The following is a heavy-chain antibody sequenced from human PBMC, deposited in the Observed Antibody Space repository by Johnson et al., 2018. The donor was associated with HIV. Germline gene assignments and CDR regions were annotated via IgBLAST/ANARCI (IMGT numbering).Heavy chain of an antibody. V-gene: IGHV3-9*01. CDR2: ISWNSGSI. J-gene: IGHJ3*02. D-gene: IGHD1-1*01. CDR3: ASRYTVDAFDI. Sequence: LLVESGGGVVQPGRSLRLSCAASGFTFDDYAMHWVRQAPGKGLEWVSGISWNSGSIGYADSVKGRFTISRDNAKNSLYLQMNSLRAEDTAVYYCASRYTVDAFDIWGQGTMVTVSS. CDR1: GFTFDDYA.